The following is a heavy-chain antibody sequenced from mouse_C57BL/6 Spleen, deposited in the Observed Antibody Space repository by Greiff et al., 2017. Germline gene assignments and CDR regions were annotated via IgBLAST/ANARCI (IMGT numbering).Heavy chain of an antibody. CDR1: GYTFTSYW. CDR3: ARYSTTVVDY. J-gene: IGHJ2*01. V-gene: IGHV1-64*01. Sequence: VQLQQPGAELVKPGASVKLSCKASGYTFTSYWMHWVKQRPGKGLEWIGMIHPNSGSTNSNEKFKSKATLTVDKSSSNAYMQLSSLTSEDSAVYYCARYSTTVVDYWGQGTTLTVSS. D-gene: IGHD1-1*01. CDR2: IHPNSGST.